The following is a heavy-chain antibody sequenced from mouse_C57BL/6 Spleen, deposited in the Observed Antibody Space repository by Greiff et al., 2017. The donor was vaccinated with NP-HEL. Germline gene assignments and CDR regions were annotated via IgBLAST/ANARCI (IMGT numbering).Heavy chain of an antibody. V-gene: IGHV1-52*01. J-gene: IGHJ2*01. CDR1: GYTFTSYW. D-gene: IGHD2-1*01. CDR3: ARCDYGNYYYFDY. Sequence: QVQLQQSGAELVRPGSSVKLSCKASGYTFTSYWMHWVKQRPIQGLEWIGNIDPSDSETHYNQKFKDKATLTVDKSSSTAYMQLSSLTSEDSAVYYCARCDYGNYYYFDYWGQGTTLTVSS. CDR2: IDPSDSET.